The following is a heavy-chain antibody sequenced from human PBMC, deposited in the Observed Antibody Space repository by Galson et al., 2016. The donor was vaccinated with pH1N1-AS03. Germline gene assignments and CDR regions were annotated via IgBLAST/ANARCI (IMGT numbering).Heavy chain of an antibody. CDR2: ISSSSSYT. J-gene: IGHJ4*02. CDR1: GFTFSDYY. D-gene: IGHD5-12*01. V-gene: IGHV3-11*06. Sequence: SLRLSCAASGFTFSDYYMSWIRQAPGKGLEWISYISSSSSYTNYADSVKGRFTISRDNAKNSLYLQMNSLRAEDTAVYYCARTLAESGYYFDSWGQGTLVTVSS. CDR3: ARTLAESGYYFDS.